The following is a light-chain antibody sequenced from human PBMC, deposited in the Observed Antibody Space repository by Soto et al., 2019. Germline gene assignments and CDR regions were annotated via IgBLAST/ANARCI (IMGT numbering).Light chain of an antibody. CDR1: QSVRSS. CDR2: DAS. CDR3: QQYNSWTET. V-gene: IGKV3-15*01. J-gene: IGKJ1*01. Sequence: EIVRTQSPGTLSVSPGKRATLFCWASQSVRSSLAWYQQKPGQAPRIFIYDASTRATGIPARFSGSGSGTEFTLTISSLKHEDFAVYYCQQYNSWTETFGQGTKVDIK.